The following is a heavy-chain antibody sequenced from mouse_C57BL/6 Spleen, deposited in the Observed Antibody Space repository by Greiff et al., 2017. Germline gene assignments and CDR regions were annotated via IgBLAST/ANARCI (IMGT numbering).Heavy chain of an antibody. D-gene: IGHD2-5*01. Sequence: VQLQQPGAELVRPGSSVKLSCKASGYTFTSYWMHWVKQRPIQGLEWIGNIDPSDSETHYNQKFKDKATLTVDKSSSTAYMQLSSLTSEDSAVYYCARSVSNPYFDYWGQGTTLTVSS. J-gene: IGHJ2*01. CDR3: ARSVSNPYFDY. CDR1: GYTFTSYW. CDR2: IDPSDSET. V-gene: IGHV1-52*01.